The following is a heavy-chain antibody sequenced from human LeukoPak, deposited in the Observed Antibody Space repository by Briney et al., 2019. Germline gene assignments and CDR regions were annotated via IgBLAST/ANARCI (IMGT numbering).Heavy chain of an antibody. CDR2: ISYDGNNK. Sequence: GRSLRLSCAASGFTFSNYGMHWVRQAPGKGLEWVAVISYDGNNKYYADSVKGRFTISRDNSKNTLYLQMSSLRAEDTAVYYCAKDRSDNKTWYAGSHWGQGTLVTVSS. J-gene: IGHJ4*02. CDR3: AKDRSDNKTWYAGSH. CDR1: GFTFSNYG. V-gene: IGHV3-30*18. D-gene: IGHD2-8*01.